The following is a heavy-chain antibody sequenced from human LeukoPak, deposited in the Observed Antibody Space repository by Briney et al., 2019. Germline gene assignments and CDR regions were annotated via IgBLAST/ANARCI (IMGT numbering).Heavy chain of an antibody. CDR1: GFTYSSYW. CDR2: IKQDGSEK. V-gene: IGHV3-7*01. J-gene: IGHJ4*02. CDR3: ARDGKYFWSGSSY. D-gene: IGHD3-3*01. Sequence: GGSLRLSCAASGFTYSSYWMSWVRQAPGKGLEWVANIKQDGSEKYYVDSVKGRFTISRDNAKNSLYLQMSSLRAEDTAVYYCARDGKYFWSGSSYWGQGTLVTVSS.